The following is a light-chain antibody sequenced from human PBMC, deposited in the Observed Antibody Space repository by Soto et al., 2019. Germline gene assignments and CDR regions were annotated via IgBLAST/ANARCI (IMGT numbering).Light chain of an antibody. CDR3: QSYDSSLSGLYV. CDR2: GNS. V-gene: IGLV1-40*01. CDR1: SSNIGAGYD. J-gene: IGLJ1*01. Sequence: QSVLTQPPSVSGAPGQRVTISCTGSSSNIGAGYDVHWYQQLPGTAPKLLIYGNSNRPSGVPDRFSGSKSCTSASLAITGLRTVDEADYYCQSYDSSLSGLYVFGTGTKVTVL.